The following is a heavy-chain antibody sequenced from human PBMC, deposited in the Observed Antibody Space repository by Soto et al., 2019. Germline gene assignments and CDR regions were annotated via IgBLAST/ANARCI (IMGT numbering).Heavy chain of an antibody. CDR1: GGSISSGGYY. D-gene: IGHD6-6*01. CDR2: IYYIGST. J-gene: IGHJ5*02. V-gene: IGHV4-31*03. Sequence: SETLSLTCTVSGGSISSGGYYWSWIRQHPGKGLEWIGYIYYIGSTYYNPSLKSRFTISVDTSKNQFSLKLSSVTAADTAVYYCARERPDGARLDPWGQGTLVTVSS. CDR3: ARERPDGARLDP.